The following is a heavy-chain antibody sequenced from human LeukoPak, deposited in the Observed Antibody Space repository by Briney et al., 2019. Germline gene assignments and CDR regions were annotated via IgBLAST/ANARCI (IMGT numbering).Heavy chain of an antibody. D-gene: IGHD1-26*01. V-gene: IGHV7-4-1*02. Sequence: ASVKVSCKASGYTFTSYAMNWVRQAPGQGLEWMGWINTNTGNPTYAQGFTGRFVFSLYTSVSTAYLQISSLKAEDTAVYYCAREPAGSGSYPFDYWGQGTLVTVSS. CDR1: GYTFTSYA. CDR3: AREPAGSGSYPFDY. J-gene: IGHJ4*02. CDR2: INTNTGNP.